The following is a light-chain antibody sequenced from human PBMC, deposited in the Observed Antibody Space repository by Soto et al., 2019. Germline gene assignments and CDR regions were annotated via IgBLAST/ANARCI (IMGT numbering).Light chain of an antibody. J-gene: IGKJ5*01. CDR2: DAS. Sequence: EFVLTQSPGTLSLSPGDRATLSCRASQSVSSYLAWYQQKPGQAPRLLIFDASNRATGIPARFSASGSGTDFILSISSLEPEDFAVYYCQHRGNWPLTFGQGTRLEIK. V-gene: IGKV3-11*01. CDR1: QSVSSY. CDR3: QHRGNWPLT.